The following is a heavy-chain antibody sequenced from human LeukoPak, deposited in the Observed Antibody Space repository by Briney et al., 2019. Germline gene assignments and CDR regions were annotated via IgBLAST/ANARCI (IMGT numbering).Heavy chain of an antibody. Sequence: SETLSLTCTVSGGSISSTSYYWGWIRQPPGKGLEWIGSIYYTGSTYYNPSLKSRVTISVDTSKNQFSLQLNSVTPEDTAVYYCARDQREGSGWYEYYYYYGMDVWGKGTTVTVSS. J-gene: IGHJ6*04. D-gene: IGHD6-19*01. V-gene: IGHV4-39*02. CDR2: IYYTGST. CDR3: ARDQREGSGWYEYYYYYGMDV. CDR1: GGSISSTSYY.